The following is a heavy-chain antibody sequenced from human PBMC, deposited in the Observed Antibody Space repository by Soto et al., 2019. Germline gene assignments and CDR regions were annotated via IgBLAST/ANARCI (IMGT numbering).Heavy chain of an antibody. CDR3: GTMPIVVEPATMDV. CDR2: IYYSGST. CDR1: GGSISSGDYY. D-gene: IGHD2-2*01. Sequence: SSETLSLTCTVSGGSISSGDYYWSWIRQPPGKGLEWIGYIYYSGSTSYNASLKSRTSISADPSNNQFSLKLHSLTAADTAVYFCGTMPIVVEPATMDVWGPGTSVTVS. V-gene: IGHV4-30-4*01. J-gene: IGHJ6*02.